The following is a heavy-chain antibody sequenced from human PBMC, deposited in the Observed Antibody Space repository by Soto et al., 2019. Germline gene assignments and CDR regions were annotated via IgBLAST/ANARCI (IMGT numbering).Heavy chain of an antibody. CDR3: AKDYYDSSGYRSYWYFDL. CDR1: GFTFSSYA. J-gene: IGHJ2*01. Sequence: EVQLLESGGGLVQPGGSLRLSCAASGFTFSSYAMSWVRQAPGKGLEWVSAISGSGGNTYYADSVKGRFTISRDNSKHPLCLQVNSLRAEDTAVYYCAKDYYDSSGYRSYWYFDLWGRGTLVTVSS. CDR2: ISGSGGNT. V-gene: IGHV3-23*01. D-gene: IGHD3-22*01.